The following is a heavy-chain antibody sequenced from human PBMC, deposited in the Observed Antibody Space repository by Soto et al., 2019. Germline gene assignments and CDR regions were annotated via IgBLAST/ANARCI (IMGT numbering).Heavy chain of an antibody. Sequence: GGSLRLSCAASGFTFSSYAMSWVRQAPGKGLEWVSAISGSGGSTYYADSVKGRFTISRDNSKNTLYLQMNSLRAEDTAVYYCSSYDYIWGSYRYTPAARPWGQGTLVTVSS. V-gene: IGHV3-23*01. D-gene: IGHD3-16*02. J-gene: IGHJ4*02. CDR3: SSYDYIWGSYRYTPAARP. CDR1: GFTFSSYA. CDR2: ISGSGGST.